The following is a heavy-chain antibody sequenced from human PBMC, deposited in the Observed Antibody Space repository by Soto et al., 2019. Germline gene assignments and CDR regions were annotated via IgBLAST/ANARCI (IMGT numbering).Heavy chain of an antibody. Sequence: EVQLVESGGGLVQPGGSLKLSCAASGFTFSGSAMHWVRQASGKGLEWVGRIRSKANSYATAYAASVKGRFTISRDDSKNTAYLQMNSLKTEDTAVYYCTTQARYCSGGSCYYYYYYMDVWGKGTTVTVSS. CDR2: IRSKANSYAT. D-gene: IGHD2-15*01. V-gene: IGHV3-73*01. J-gene: IGHJ6*03. CDR1: GFTFSGSA. CDR3: TTQARYCSGGSCYYYYYYMDV.